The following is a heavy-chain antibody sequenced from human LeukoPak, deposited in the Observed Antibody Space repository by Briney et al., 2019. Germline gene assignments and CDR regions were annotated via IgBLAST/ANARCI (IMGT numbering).Heavy chain of an antibody. V-gene: IGHV4-59*01. Sequence: SETLSLTCSVSGGSISSYYWSWIRQPPGKGLEWIGHIYYSGSTNYNPSLKSRVTISVDTSKNQFSLWLSSVTAADTAVYYCARGAAGYSYGWGQGTLVTVSS. CDR3: ARGAAGYSYG. CDR1: GGSISSYY. D-gene: IGHD5-18*01. CDR2: IYYSGST. J-gene: IGHJ4*02.